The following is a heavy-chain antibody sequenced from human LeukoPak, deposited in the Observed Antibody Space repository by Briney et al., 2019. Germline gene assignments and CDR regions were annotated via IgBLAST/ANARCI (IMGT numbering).Heavy chain of an antibody. V-gene: IGHV3-23*01. D-gene: IGHD6-6*01. CDR3: ASPLNEYSSSSLVDY. CDR2: ISGSGGST. Sequence: PGGSLRLSCAASGFTFSSYAMSWVRQAPGKGLEWVSAISGSGGSTYYADSVKGRFTISRDNSKNTLYLQMNSLRAEDTAVYYCASPLNEYSSSSLVDYWGQGTLVTVSS. J-gene: IGHJ4*02. CDR1: GFTFSSYA.